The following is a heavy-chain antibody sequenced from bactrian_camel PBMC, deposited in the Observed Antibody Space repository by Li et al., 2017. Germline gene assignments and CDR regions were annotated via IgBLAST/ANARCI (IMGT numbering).Heavy chain of an antibody. D-gene: IGHD2*01. CDR1: GYTYSSYC. V-gene: IGHV3S55*01. CDR2: IDSDGST. Sequence: HVQLVESGGGPVQAGGSLRLSCAASGYTYSSYCMGWFRQAPGKEREGVAAIDSDGSTSYADSVKDRFTISQNNAKTTTWLQMNNLKLDDTAMYYCAPDSSPQMGCY.